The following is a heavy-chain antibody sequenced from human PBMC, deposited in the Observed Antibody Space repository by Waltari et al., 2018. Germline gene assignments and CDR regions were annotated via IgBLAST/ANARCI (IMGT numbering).Heavy chain of an antibody. CDR2: IFSNDEK. CDR1: GFSLSNARMG. J-gene: IGHJ6*03. Sequence: QVTLKESGPVLVKPTETLTLTCTVSGFSLSNARMGVSWIRQPPGKALEWLAHIFSNDEKSYSTSLESRLTISKDTSKSQVVLTMTNMDPVDTATYYCALTEMVVTNYYYYYMDVWGKGTTVTVSS. V-gene: IGHV2-26*01. D-gene: IGHD2-15*01. CDR3: ALTEMVVTNYYYYYMDV.